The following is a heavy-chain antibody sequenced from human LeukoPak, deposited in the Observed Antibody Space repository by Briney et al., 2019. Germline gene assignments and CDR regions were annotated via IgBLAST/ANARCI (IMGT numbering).Heavy chain of an antibody. V-gene: IGHV4-34*01. CDR1: GGSFSGYY. D-gene: IGHD3-22*01. CDR3: ARVRDRRPFDY. Sequence: SETLSLTCAVYGGSFSGYYWSWIRQPPGKGLEWIGEINHSGSTNYNPSLKSRVAISVDTSKNQFSLKLSSVTAADTAVYYCARVRDRRPFDYWGQGTLVTVSS. J-gene: IGHJ4*02. CDR2: INHSGST.